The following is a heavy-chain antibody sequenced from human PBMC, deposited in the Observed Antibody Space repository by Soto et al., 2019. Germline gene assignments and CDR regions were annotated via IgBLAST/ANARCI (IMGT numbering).Heavy chain of an antibody. J-gene: IGHJ6*02. V-gene: IGHV3-66*01. CDR2: IFSAGNT. CDR3: ARDFVVGGPTINYYYGMDV. CDR1: GFTISSNY. Sequence: GGSLRHSCAASGFTISSNYLRLVRQAPGKGLEWISIIFSAGNTYYADSVKGRFTISRDNSKNTLYLQMNSLGAEDTAVYYCARDFVVGGPTINYYYGMDVWAQGTTVTVSS. D-gene: IGHD1-26*01.